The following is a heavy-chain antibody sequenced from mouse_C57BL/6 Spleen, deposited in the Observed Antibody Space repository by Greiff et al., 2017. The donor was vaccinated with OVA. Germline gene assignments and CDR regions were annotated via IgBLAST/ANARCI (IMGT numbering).Heavy chain of an antibody. J-gene: IGHJ4*01. Sequence: VQLQQSGPELVKPGASVKISCKASGYAFSSSWMNWVKQRPGKGLEWIGRIYPGDGDTNYNGKFKGKATLTADKSSSTAYMQLSSLTSEDSAVYFCARADWVKMDYWGKGTTVTVSS. D-gene: IGHD4-1*01. CDR2: IYPGDGDT. V-gene: IGHV1-82*01. CDR1: GYAFSSSW. CDR3: ARADWVKMDY.